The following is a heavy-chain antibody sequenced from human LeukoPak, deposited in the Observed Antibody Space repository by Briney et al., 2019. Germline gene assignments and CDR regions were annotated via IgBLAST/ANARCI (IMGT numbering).Heavy chain of an antibody. Sequence: PGGSLRLSCAASGFTFSNSAMNWVRQVPGKGLERVSSIDYDSSHIYYAASVRGRSTISRDNARYSVYLQMNSLRVEDTAVYYCARDPLRYLRVGHYDYWGQGTLVAVSS. D-gene: IGHD3-9*01. CDR2: IDYDSSHI. V-gene: IGHV3-21*01. J-gene: IGHJ4*02. CDR3: ARDPLRYLRVGHYDY. CDR1: GFTFSNSA.